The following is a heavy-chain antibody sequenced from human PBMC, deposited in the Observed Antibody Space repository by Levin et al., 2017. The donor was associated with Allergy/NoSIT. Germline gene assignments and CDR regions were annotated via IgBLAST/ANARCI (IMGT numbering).Heavy chain of an antibody. D-gene: IGHD1-26*01. CDR2: IYPADSKT. CDR1: GYSFTTYW. Sequence: GGSLRLSCKGSGYSFTTYWIAWVRQMPEKGLEWMGIIYPADSKTKYSPSFQGLVTISVDKSISSAYLQWNSLKASDTAVYYCTRQGVSGRYSGSQDYWGQGTLVTVSS. J-gene: IGHJ4*02. V-gene: IGHV5-51*01. CDR3: TRQGVSGRYSGSQDY.